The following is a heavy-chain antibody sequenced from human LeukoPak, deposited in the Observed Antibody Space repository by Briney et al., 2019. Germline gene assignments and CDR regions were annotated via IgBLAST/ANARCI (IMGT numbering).Heavy chain of an antibody. J-gene: IGHJ4*02. D-gene: IGHD3-22*01. Sequence: GESLKISCKGSGYSFTSYWIAWVRQMPGKGLEWMGIVYPGDSDTRYSPSFQGQVTMSADKSISTAYLQWSSLKASDTAMYYCAKSFLVGGSGYSAVDYWGQGTLVIVSS. CDR2: VYPGDSDT. CDR3: AKSFLVGGSGYSAVDY. CDR1: GYSFTSYW. V-gene: IGHV5-51*01.